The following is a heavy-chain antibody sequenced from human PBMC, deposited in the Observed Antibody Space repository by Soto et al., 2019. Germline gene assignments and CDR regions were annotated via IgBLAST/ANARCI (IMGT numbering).Heavy chain of an antibody. D-gene: IGHD5-12*01. Sequence: TSETLSLTCTVSGGSVSSGSYYWSWIRQPPGKGLEWIGYIYYSGSTNYNPSLKSRVTISVDTSKNQFSLKLSSVTAADTAVYYCARDKWLDIVATMADAGEYYYYGMDVWGQGTTVTVSS. CDR1: GGSVSSGSYY. CDR3: ARDKWLDIVATMADAGEYYYYGMDV. CDR2: IYYSGST. J-gene: IGHJ6*02. V-gene: IGHV4-61*01.